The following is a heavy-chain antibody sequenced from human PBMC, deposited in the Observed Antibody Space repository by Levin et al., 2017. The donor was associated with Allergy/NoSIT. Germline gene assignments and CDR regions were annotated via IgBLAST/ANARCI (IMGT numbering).Heavy chain of an antibody. CDR2: IYYSGST. CDR1: GGSISSYY. V-gene: IGHV4-59*01. CDR3: ARDRGGQGIAAADIPHNWFDP. Sequence: SETLSLTCTVSGGSISSYYWSWIRQPPGKGLEWIGYIYYSGSTNYNPSLKSRVTISVDTSKNQFSLKLSSVTAADTAVYYCARDRGGQGIAAADIPHNWFDPWGQGTLVTVSS. D-gene: IGHD6-13*01. J-gene: IGHJ5*02.